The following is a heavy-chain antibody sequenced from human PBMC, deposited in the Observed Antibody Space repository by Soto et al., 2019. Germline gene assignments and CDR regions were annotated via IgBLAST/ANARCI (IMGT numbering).Heavy chain of an antibody. D-gene: IGHD3-9*01. CDR3: ARGLVIRPYYYHGMDV. CDR1: GGSIRSGDYF. J-gene: IGHJ6*02. Sequence: SETLSLTCTVSGGSIRSGDYFWSWIRQSPGKGLEWIGYISSIGSTYYNPSLKSRVSVSRDTSKNQFSLKLSSVTTTDTAVYYCARGLVIRPYYYHGMDVWGQGTTVPV. CDR2: ISSIGST. V-gene: IGHV4-30-4*01.